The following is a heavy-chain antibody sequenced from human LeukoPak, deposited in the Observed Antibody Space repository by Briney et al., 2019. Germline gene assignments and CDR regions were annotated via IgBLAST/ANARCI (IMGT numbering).Heavy chain of an antibody. CDR2: IGTSSTTI. Sequence: GGSLRLSCAASGFTFSSYTMNWVRQPPGKGLEWVSNIGTSSTTIYYADSVKGRFTISRDNAKNSLYLQMNSLRADDTVVYYCARDKNGVFDIWGQGTMVTVSS. CDR3: ARDKNGVFDI. J-gene: IGHJ3*02. V-gene: IGHV3-48*01. D-gene: IGHD3-3*01. CDR1: GFTFSSYT.